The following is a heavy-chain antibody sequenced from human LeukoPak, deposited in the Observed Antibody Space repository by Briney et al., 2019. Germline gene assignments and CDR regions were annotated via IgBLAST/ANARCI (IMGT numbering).Heavy chain of an antibody. CDR3: ARDNAPYTGSSSGLGLFDY. J-gene: IGHJ4*02. CDR1: GFTVSSNY. D-gene: IGHD6-6*01. CDR2: IYSGGST. V-gene: IGHV3-53*01. Sequence: PGGSLRLSCAASGFTVSSNYMSWVRQAPGKGLEWASVIYSGGSTYYADSVKGRFTISRDNSKNTLYLQMNSLRAEDTAVYYCARDNAPYTGSSSGLGLFDYWGQGTLVTVSS.